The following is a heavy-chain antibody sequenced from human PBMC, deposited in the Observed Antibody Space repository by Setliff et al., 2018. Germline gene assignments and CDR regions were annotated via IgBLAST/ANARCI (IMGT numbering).Heavy chain of an antibody. CDR1: AFTFSGYA. V-gene: IGHV3-33*05. Sequence: GGSLRLSCAASAFTFSGYAMHWVRQAPGKGLEWVAFISYDGSNRYYADSVKGRFTISRDNSKNTLYLQMNSLRAEDTAVYYCVRGEMFSTSPRADWGQGTQVTVSS. CDR3: VRGEMFSTSPRAD. D-gene: IGHD2-2*01. J-gene: IGHJ4*02. CDR2: ISYDGSNR.